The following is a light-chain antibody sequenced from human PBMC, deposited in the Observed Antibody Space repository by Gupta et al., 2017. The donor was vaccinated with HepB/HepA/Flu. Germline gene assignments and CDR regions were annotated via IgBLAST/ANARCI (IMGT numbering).Light chain of an antibody. CDR3: QQYDSSSYT. Sequence: VLNQSPGTLSLSPGERATLSCRASQSVSTTYLAWYQQKPGQAPRLLIYGPSTRATGIPDRFSGSGSGTDFALTIDRLEPEDFAVYYCQQYDSSSYTFGHGTKVEI. CDR2: GPS. CDR1: QSVSTTY. J-gene: IGKJ2*01. V-gene: IGKV3-20*01.